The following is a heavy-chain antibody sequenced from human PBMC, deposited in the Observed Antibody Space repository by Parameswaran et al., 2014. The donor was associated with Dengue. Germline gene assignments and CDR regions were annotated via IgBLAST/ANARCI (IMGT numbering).Heavy chain of an antibody. CDR3: ARGDPTVSNYLGLDY. Sequence: ISVARWIRQSPSRGLEWLGRTYYRSKWYNDYAVSVKSRITINPDTSKNQFSLQLNSVTPEDTAVYYCARGDPTVSNYLGLDYWGQGTLVTVSS. D-gene: IGHD4-11*01. J-gene: IGHJ4*02. CDR2: TYYRSKWYN. V-gene: IGHV6-1*01. CDR1: ISVA.